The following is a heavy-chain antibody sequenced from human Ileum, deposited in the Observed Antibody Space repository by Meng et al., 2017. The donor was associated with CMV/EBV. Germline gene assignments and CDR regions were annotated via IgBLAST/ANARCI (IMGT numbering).Heavy chain of an antibody. CDR2: INHSGST. J-gene: IGHJ6*02. CDR1: GGSFSGYY. CDR3: ASVPTSSSSYYYYYGMDV. Sequence: ESLKISCAVYGGSFSGYYWSWIRQPPGKGLEWSGEINHSGSTNYNPSLKSRVTISVDTSKNPFSLKLSSVTAADTAVYYCASVPTSSSSYYYYYGMDVWGQGTTVTVSS. V-gene: IGHV4-34*01. D-gene: IGHD6-6*01.